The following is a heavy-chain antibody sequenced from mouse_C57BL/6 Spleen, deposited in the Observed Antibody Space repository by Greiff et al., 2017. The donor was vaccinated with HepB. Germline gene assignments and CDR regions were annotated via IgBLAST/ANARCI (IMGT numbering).Heavy chain of an antibody. CDR2: INPNNGGT. V-gene: IGHV1-22*01. Sequence: EVQLQQSGPELVKPGASVKMSCKASGYTFTDYNMHWVKQSHGKSLEWIGYINPNNGGTSYNQKFKGKATLTVNKSSSTAYMELRSLTSEDSAVYYWARVRYSNNYDAMDYWGQGTSVTVSS. D-gene: IGHD2-5*01. CDR3: ARVRYSNNYDAMDY. CDR1: GYTFTDYN. J-gene: IGHJ4*01.